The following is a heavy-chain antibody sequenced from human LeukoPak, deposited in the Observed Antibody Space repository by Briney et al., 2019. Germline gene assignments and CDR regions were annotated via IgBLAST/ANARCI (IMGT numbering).Heavy chain of an antibody. CDR3: ARNYDSSGTDAFDI. Sequence: ASVKVSCKASGYTFTSYDINWVRQATGQGLEWMGWMNPNSGNTGYAQKFQGRVTITRSTSISTAYMELSSLRSEDTAVYYCARNYDSSGTDAFDIWGQGTMVTVSS. D-gene: IGHD3-22*01. CDR1: GYTFTSYD. CDR2: MNPNSGNT. J-gene: IGHJ3*02. V-gene: IGHV1-8*03.